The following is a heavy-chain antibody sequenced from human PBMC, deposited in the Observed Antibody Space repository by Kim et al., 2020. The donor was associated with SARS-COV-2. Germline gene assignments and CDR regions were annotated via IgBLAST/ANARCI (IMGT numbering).Heavy chain of an antibody. V-gene: IGHV3-74*01. CDR3: ARAFRYLEWLFLYYGMDV. Sequence: GGSLRLSCAASGFTFSSYWMHWVRQAPGKGLVWVSRINSDGSSTSYAASVKGRFTISRDNAKNTLYLQMNSLRAEDTAVYYCARAFRYLEWLFLYYGMDVGGQGTTVTVSS. CDR2: INSDGSST. J-gene: IGHJ6*02. CDR1: GFTFSSYW. D-gene: IGHD3-3*01.